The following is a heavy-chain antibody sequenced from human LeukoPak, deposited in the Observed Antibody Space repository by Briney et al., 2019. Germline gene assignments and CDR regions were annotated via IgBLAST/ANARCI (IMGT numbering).Heavy chain of an antibody. V-gene: IGHV3-23*01. CDR1: GFAFSSFA. D-gene: IGHD4-11*01. J-gene: IGHJ4*02. CDR2: VSDSGVNT. CDR3: SKGRGSTLTNIDF. Sequence: GGSLRLSCAASGFAFSSFAMTWVRQSPGKGLEWVSSVSDSGVNTYYAGSVRGRFTVSRDDFKNILYLQMNSLTVEDTAFYYCSKGRGSTLTNIDFWGQGALVTVSS.